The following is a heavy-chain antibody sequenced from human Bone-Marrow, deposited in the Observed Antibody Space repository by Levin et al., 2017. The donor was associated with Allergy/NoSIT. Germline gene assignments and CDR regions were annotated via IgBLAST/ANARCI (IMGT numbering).Heavy chain of an antibody. Sequence: GESLKISCKTSGFNFNLYGIIWVRQAPGQGLEWMGWISGHNGKTDYAQKFQGRVSMTTDTSTSTAYMELRNLRSDGTAMFYCARVFYFDSSGYYDPWGQGTLVTVSS. CDR2: ISGHNGKT. CDR1: GFNFNLYG. J-gene: IGHJ5*02. CDR3: ARVFYFDSSGYYDP. V-gene: IGHV1-18*01. D-gene: IGHD3-22*01.